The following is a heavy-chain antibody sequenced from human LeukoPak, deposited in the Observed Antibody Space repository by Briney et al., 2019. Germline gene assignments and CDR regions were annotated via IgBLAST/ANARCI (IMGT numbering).Heavy chain of an antibody. CDR1: GFTFSNYG. CDR2: ISVSGDST. CDR3: AKGPNWFDP. V-gene: IGHV3-23*01. J-gene: IGHJ5*02. Sequence: GGSLRLSCAASGFTFSNYGMSWVRQVPGKGLEWVSIISVSGDSTYYADSVKGRFTISRDNSKNTLYLQMNSLRVEDTALYYCAKGPNWFDPWGQGTLVTVSS.